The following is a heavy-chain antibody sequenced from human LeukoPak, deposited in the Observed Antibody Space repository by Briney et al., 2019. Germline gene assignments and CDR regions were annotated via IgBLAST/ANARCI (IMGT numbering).Heavy chain of an antibody. V-gene: IGHV3-30*18. Sequence: PGGSLRLSCAASGFTFSNFAIHWVRQTPGNGLEWVAVILYDGRNKYYGDSVEGRFTISRDNSKNTVYLEMNSLRAEDTAVYYCAKDLMKTGYCSGASCYGRTDWGQGTLVTVSS. CDR1: GFTFSNFA. CDR3: AKDLMKTGYCSGASCYGRTD. J-gene: IGHJ4*02. D-gene: IGHD2-15*01. CDR2: ILYDGRNK.